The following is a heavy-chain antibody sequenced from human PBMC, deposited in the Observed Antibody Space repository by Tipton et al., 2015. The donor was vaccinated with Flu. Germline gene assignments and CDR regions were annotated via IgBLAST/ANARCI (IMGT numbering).Heavy chain of an antibody. CDR3: ARGSGSGTYVIFEF. D-gene: IGHD3-10*01. J-gene: IGHJ4*02. Sequence: TLSLTCSVSGGSMGSYYWSWIRQPAGKGLEWIGRIYTSGTTTYNPSLKSRVTMSVDTSKNQFSLKLTSVTAADTAAYYCARGSGSGTYVIFEFWGQGTLVTVSS. CDR2: IYTSGTT. CDR1: GGSMGSYY. V-gene: IGHV4-4*07.